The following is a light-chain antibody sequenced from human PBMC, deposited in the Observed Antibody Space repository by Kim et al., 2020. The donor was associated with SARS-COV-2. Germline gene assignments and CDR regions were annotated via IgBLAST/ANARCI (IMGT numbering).Light chain of an antibody. J-gene: IGKJ1*01. CDR3: QQYGSSRWT. CDR2: GAS. CDR1: QSVTSSY. Sequence: EIVLTQSPGTLSLSPGEGATLSCRASQSVTSSYLAWYQQKPGQAPRLLIYGASSRATGIPDRFSGSGSGTDFTLTISRLEPEDFAVYYCQQYGSSRWTFAQGTKVEIK. V-gene: IGKV3-20*01.